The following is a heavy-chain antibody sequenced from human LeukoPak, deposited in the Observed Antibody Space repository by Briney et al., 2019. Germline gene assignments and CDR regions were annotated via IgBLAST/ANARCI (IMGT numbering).Heavy chain of an antibody. Sequence: SETLSLTCTVSGGSISSYYWSWIRQPPGKGLEWIGYIYYNGSTNYNPSLESRVTISVDTSKNQFSLKLSSVTAADTAVYYCARSYYYDSSGYYQIDYWGQGTLVTVSS. V-gene: IGHV4-59*01. J-gene: IGHJ4*02. CDR1: GGSISSYY. CDR3: ARSYYYDSSGYYQIDY. CDR2: IYYNGST. D-gene: IGHD3-22*01.